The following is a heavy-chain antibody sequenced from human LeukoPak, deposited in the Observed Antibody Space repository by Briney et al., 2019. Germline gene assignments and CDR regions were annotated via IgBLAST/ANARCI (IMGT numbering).Heavy chain of an antibody. CDR1: GFTFSNYA. J-gene: IGHJ4*02. D-gene: IGHD3-22*01. CDR2: ISGSGGST. CDR3: AKVAHSSGYPFDY. Sequence: GGSLRLSCAASGFTFSNYAMSWVRQAPGKGLEWVSVISGSGGSTYYADSVKGRFTISRDNSKNTLYLQMNSLRAEDTAVYYCAKVAHSSGYPFDYWGQGTPVTVSS. V-gene: IGHV3-23*01.